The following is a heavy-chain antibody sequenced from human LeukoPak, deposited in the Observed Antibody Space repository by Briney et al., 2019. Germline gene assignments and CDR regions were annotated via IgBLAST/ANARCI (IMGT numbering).Heavy chain of an antibody. D-gene: IGHD6-19*01. CDR3: AKDHGYSSGWYVPHTTYYYYGMDV. CDR2: ISGSGGST. V-gene: IGHV3-23*01. CDR1: GFTFSSYA. J-gene: IGHJ6*02. Sequence: GGSLRLSCAASGFTFSSYAMHWVRQAPGKGLEWVSAISGSGGSTYYADSVKGRFTISRDNSKNTLYLQMNSLRAEDTAVYYCAKDHGYSSGWYVPHTTYYYYGMDVWGQGTTVTVSS.